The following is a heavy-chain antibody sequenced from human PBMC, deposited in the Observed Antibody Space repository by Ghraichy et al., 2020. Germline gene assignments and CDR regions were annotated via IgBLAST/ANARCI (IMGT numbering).Heavy chain of an antibody. D-gene: IGHD1-26*01. Sequence: GGSLRLSCAASGFTFSNYSMSWVRQAPGKGLEWVSSISTSSSHMYYADSVKGRFTISRDNAMNSVYLQMNSLRAEDTAVYYCTTVIVGATPDFWGQGTLVTVSS. CDR1: GFTFSNYS. J-gene: IGHJ4*02. CDR2: ISTSSSHM. V-gene: IGHV3-21*01. CDR3: TTVIVGATPDF.